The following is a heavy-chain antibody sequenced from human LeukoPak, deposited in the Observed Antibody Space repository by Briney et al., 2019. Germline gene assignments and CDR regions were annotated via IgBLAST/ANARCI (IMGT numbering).Heavy chain of an antibody. CDR1: GYTFTSYD. V-gene: IGHV1-8*01. D-gene: IGHD3-10*01. J-gene: IGHJ4*02. Sequence: GASVRVSCKASGYTFTSYDINWVRQATGQGLEWMGWMNPNSGNTGYAQKFQGRVTMTSNTSISTAYMELSSLRSEDTAVYYCARGRLSGSGSRPNYFDYWGQGTLVTVSS. CDR2: MNPNSGNT. CDR3: ARGRLSGSGSRPNYFDY.